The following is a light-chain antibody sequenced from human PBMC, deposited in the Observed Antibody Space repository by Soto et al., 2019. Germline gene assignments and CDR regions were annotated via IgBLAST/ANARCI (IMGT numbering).Light chain of an antibody. CDR3: QQYGAPPLT. J-gene: IGKJ3*01. CDR1: QSISTW. CDR2: DAS. V-gene: IGKV1-5*01. Sequence: DIQMTQSPSTLSAFVGDRLTITCRASQSISTWLAWYQQKPGKAPKLLIYDASSLKSGVPSRFSGSGSGTEFTLTISSLQTDDFATYYCQQYGAPPLTFGPGTKVD.